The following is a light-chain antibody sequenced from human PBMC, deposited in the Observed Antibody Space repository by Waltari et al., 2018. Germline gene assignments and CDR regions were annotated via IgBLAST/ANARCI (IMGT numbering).Light chain of an antibody. Sequence: ETVMTQSPATLSVSPGETATLSCRASQSVGSNLAWYQQKPGQAPRLLIYGASTRATGIPAKFSGSGSGTEFTLTISSLQSEDLAVYYCQQYNNWPPWTFGQGTKVEI. CDR2: GAS. CDR3: QQYNNWPPWT. J-gene: IGKJ1*01. CDR1: QSVGSN. V-gene: IGKV3-15*01.